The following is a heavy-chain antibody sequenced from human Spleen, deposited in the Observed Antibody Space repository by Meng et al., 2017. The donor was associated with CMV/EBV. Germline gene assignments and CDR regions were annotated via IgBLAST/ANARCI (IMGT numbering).Heavy chain of an antibody. CDR3: ARARTTEMDV. V-gene: IGHV4-59*01. J-gene: IGHJ6*02. D-gene: IGHD4-11*01. CDR1: GGSISSYY. CDR2: ISYTGST. Sequence: SETLSLTCTVSGGSISSYYWSWIRQPPGKGLEWIGYISYTGSTNYNPSLKSRVTISVDTSKNQFSLKLSSVTAADTAVYYCARARTTEMDVWGQGTTVTVSS.